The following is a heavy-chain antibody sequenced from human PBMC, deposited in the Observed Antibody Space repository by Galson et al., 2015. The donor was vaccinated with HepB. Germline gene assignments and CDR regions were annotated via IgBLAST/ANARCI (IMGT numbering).Heavy chain of an antibody. Sequence: SCKASGGSFNSYIINWVRQAPGQGLEWMGGFVPIFSTVYYAQNFQGRITITADESTNTAYMELSSLKFEDTAIYYCARPQVASGREAVWFDPWGQGTLVTVSS. CDR2: FVPIFSTV. J-gene: IGHJ5*02. D-gene: IGHD6-19*01. V-gene: IGHV1-69*01. CDR1: GGSFNSYI. CDR3: ARPQVASGREAVWFDP.